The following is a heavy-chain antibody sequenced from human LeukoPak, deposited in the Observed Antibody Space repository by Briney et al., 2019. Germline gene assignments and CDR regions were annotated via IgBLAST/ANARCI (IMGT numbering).Heavy chain of an antibody. CDR2: ISSSSSYT. Sequence: SGGSLRLSCAASGFTFSSYAMSWVRQAPGKGLEWVSYISSSSSYTNYADSVKGRFTISRDNAKNSLYLQMNSLRAEDTAVYYCARGIRFLSDFDYWGQGTLVTVSS. J-gene: IGHJ4*02. V-gene: IGHV3-21*05. CDR1: GFTFSSYA. CDR3: ARGIRFLSDFDY. D-gene: IGHD3-3*01.